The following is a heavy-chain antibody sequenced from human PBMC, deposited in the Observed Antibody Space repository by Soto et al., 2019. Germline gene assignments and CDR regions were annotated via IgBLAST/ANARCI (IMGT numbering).Heavy chain of an antibody. J-gene: IGHJ4*02. CDR1: GFTFSSYA. D-gene: IGHD6-13*01. CDR3: AKDGYSSSWYSGY. V-gene: IGHV3-23*01. Sequence: HPGGSLRLSCAASGFTFSSYAMSWVRQAPGKGLEWVSAISGSGGSTYYADSVKGRFTISRDNSKNTLYLQMNSLRAEDTAVYYCAKDGYSSSWYSGYWGQGTLVTVSS. CDR2: ISGSGGST.